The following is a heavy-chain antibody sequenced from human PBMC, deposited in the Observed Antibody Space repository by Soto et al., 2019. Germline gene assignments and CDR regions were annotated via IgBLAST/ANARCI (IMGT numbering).Heavy chain of an antibody. J-gene: IGHJ4*02. CDR3: AKKGRRFDEWELPDY. CDR2: ISYDGSNK. Sequence: QVQLVESGGGVVQPGRSLRLSCAASGFTFSSYGMHWVRQAPGKGLEWVAVISYDGSNKYYADSVKGRLTISRDNSKNPLYLQMTSLRAEDTAVYYCAKKGRRFDEWELPDYWGQGTLVTVSS. CDR1: GFTFSSYG. D-gene: IGHD1-26*01. V-gene: IGHV3-30*18.